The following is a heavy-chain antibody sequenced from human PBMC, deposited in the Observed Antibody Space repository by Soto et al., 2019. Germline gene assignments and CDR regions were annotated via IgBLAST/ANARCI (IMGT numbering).Heavy chain of an antibody. CDR3: EKDASSGSRNYYYYGMDV. J-gene: IGHJ6*02. CDR2: ISWNSGSI. CDR1: GFTFDDYA. D-gene: IGHD6-25*01. V-gene: IGHV3-9*01. Sequence: GGSLRLSCAASGFTFDDYAMHWVRQAPGKGLEWVSGISWNSGSIGYADSVKGRFTISRDNAKNSLYLQMNSLRAEDTALYYCEKDASSGSRNYYYYGMDVWGQGTTVTVSS.